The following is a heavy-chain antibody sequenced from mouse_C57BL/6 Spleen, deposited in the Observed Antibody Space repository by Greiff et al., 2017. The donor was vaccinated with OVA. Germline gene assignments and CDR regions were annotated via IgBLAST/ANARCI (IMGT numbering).Heavy chain of an antibody. CDR3: ARNTGSFDY. Sequence: VQLKESGPELVKPGASVKMSCKASGYTFTDYNMHWVKQSHGKSLEWIGYINPNNGGTSYNQKFKGKATLTVNKSSSTAYMELRSLTSEDSAVYYCARNTGSFDYWGQGTTLTVSS. V-gene: IGHV1-22*01. CDR1: GYTFTDYN. CDR2: INPNNGGT. D-gene: IGHD1-2*01. J-gene: IGHJ2*01.